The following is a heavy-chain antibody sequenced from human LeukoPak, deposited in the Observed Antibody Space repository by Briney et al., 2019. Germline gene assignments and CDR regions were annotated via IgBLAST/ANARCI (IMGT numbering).Heavy chain of an antibody. CDR2: IIPIFGTA. V-gene: IGHV1-69*05. CDR3: AREGGYYGSGSYNWFDP. CDR1: GCTFISYA. Sequence: SVKVSCKASGCTFISYAISWVRQAPGQGLEWMGRIIPIFGTANYAHKFQGRVTITTDESTSTAYMELSSLRSEDTAVYYCAREGGYYGSGSYNWFDPWGQGTLVTVSS. J-gene: IGHJ5*02. D-gene: IGHD3-10*01.